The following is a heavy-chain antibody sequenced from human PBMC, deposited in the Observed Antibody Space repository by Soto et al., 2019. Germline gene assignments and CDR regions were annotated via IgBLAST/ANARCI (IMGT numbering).Heavy chain of an antibody. CDR3: AKSPRGYYDSSGYTDY. J-gene: IGHJ4*02. V-gene: IGHV3-23*01. Sequence: GGSLRLSCAASGFTFSSYAMSWVRQAPGKGLEWVSAISGSGGSTYYADSVKGRFTISRDNSKNPLYLQMNSLRAEDTAVYYCAKSPRGYYDSSGYTDYWGQGTLVTVSS. CDR1: GFTFSSYA. CDR2: ISGSGGST. D-gene: IGHD3-22*01.